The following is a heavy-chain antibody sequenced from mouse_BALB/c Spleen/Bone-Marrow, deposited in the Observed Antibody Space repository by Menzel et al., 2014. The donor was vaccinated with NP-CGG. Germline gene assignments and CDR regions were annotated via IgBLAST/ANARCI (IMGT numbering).Heavy chain of an antibody. Sequence: EVKVVESGGGLVQPGGSLKLSCAASGFDFSRYWMSWVRQAPGKGLEWIGEINPDSSTINYTPSLKDKFLISRDNAKNTLYLQMSKVRSEDTALYYCARLGNYGAMDYWGQGTSVTVSS. CDR2: INPDSSTI. CDR1: GFDFSRYW. CDR3: ARLGNYGAMDY. J-gene: IGHJ4*01. D-gene: IGHD2-1*01. V-gene: IGHV4-1*02.